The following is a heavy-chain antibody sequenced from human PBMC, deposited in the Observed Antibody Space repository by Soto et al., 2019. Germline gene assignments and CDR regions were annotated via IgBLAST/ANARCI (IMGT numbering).Heavy chain of an antibody. V-gene: IGHV3-30-3*01. CDR1: GFTFSSYA. CDR3: ARDLGPPPVYYYGMDV. J-gene: IGHJ6*02. Sequence: QVQLVESGGGVVQPGRSLRLSCAASGFTFSSYAMHWVRQAPGKGLEWVAVISYDGSNKYYADYVKGRFTISRDNSKNTLYLPMNSLRAEDTAVYYCARDLGPPPVYYYGMDVWGQGTTVTVSS. CDR2: ISYDGSNK.